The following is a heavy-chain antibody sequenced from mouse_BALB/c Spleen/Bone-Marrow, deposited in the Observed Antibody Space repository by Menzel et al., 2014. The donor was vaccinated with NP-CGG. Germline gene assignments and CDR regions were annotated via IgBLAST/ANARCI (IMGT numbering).Heavy chain of an antibody. CDR1: GYTFTNFW. CDR2: IHPNSGNT. D-gene: IGHD2-14*01. CDR3: ARHHRYAYYFDY. V-gene: IGHV1S130*01. Sequence: VQLQQSGSVLVRPGASVKLSCKASGYTFTNFWIHWAKQRPGQGLEWIGEIHPNSGNTNFNEKFKVKATLTVDTSSSTAYVDLSSLTAEDSAVYYCARHHRYAYYFDYWGQGTTLTVSS. J-gene: IGHJ2*01.